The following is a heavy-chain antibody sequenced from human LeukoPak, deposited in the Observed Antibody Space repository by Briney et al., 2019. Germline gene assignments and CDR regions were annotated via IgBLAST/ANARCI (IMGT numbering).Heavy chain of an antibody. Sequence: SETLSLTCTVSGGSISSYYWSXIRQPPGKGXXXXGYINXSGSTNYNPSLXSXVTMSVDTSKNQFSLKLSSVTAADTAMYYCAREGRQDYVYFDHWGQGSLVTVSS. CDR1: GGSISSYY. J-gene: IGHJ4*02. D-gene: IGHD4-17*01. CDR3: AREGRQDYVYFDH. V-gene: IGHV4-59*01. CDR2: INXSGST.